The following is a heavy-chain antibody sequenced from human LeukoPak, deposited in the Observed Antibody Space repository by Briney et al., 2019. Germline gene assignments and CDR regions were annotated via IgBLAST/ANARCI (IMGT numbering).Heavy chain of an antibody. D-gene: IGHD6-19*01. CDR2: ISGTSSTI. CDR3: AKERARVLGIAVAGAEFDY. V-gene: IGHV3-48*04. CDR1: GFTLSNYN. J-gene: IGHJ4*02. Sequence: GGSLRLSCAASGFTLSNYNMNWVRQAPGRGLEWVSYISGTSSTIYYADSVQGRFTISRDNAKNSLYLQMNSLRAEDTAVYYCAKERARVLGIAVAGAEFDYWGQGTLVTVSS.